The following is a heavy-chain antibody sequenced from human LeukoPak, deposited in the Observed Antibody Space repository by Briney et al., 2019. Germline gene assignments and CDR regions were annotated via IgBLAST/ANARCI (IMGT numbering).Heavy chain of an antibody. Sequence: ASVKVSCKASGYTFTGYYMHWARQAPGQGLEWMGWINPNNGGTNYAQKFQGWVTMTRDTSISTAYMELSRLRSDDTAVYYCARDLKNSGDYFDYWGQGTLVTVSS. J-gene: IGHJ4*02. CDR1: GYTFTGYY. D-gene: IGHD6-25*01. CDR2: INPNNGGT. CDR3: ARDLKNSGDYFDY. V-gene: IGHV1-2*04.